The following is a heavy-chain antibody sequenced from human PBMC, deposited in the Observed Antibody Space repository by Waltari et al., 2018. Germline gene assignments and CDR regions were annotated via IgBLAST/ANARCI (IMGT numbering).Heavy chain of an antibody. CDR3: ARAVYGMDV. Sequence: QVLLVQSGSELKKPGDSVKISCKASGYTLTSFAINWVRQAPGQGLEWMGWINTNTGNPGYAQGFTGRIVLSMDTSVSTAYLQIRSLKTEDTALYYCARAVYGMDVWGQGTTVTVSS. CDR2: INTNTGNP. CDR1: GYTLTSFA. V-gene: IGHV7-4-1*02. J-gene: IGHJ6*02.